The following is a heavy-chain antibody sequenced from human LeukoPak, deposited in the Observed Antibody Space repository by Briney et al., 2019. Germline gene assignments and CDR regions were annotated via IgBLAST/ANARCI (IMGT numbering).Heavy chain of an antibody. J-gene: IGHJ4*02. CDR3: ARQTAKKWDLPGSFDS. CDR1: GGSMSGDY. D-gene: IGHD1-26*01. V-gene: IGHV4-59*08. Sequence: PSETLSLTCSVSGGSMSGDYWSWIRQSPGKGLEWIGRMFGNGGTNYSPSFQRRATMSVDTSTRRLSLRLNSVTAADTAAYYCARQTAKKWDLPGSFDSWGQGILVTVSS. CDR2: MFGNGGT.